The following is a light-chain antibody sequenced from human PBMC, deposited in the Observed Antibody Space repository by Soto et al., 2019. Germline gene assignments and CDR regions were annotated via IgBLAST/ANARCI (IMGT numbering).Light chain of an antibody. V-gene: IGKV3-20*01. CDR2: GAS. CDR3: QHYDSSPT. Sequence: EIVLTQSPGTLSLSPGEGATLSCRASQSVSSNYLAWYQQKPGQAPRLLIYGASSRAAGIPGKFSGSGSGTDFTLTISRLEPEDCAVYFCQHYDSSPTFGLGTKLEIK. J-gene: IGKJ2*01. CDR1: QSVSSNY.